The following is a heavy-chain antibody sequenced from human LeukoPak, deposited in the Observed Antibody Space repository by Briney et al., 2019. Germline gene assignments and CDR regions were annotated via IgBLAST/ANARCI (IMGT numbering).Heavy chain of an antibody. J-gene: IGHJ4*02. CDR1: GGSISSPTSY. V-gene: IGHV4-39*01. CDR3: VRRNYYFDY. CDR2: VYYTGGT. Sequence: SETLSPTCTVSGGSISSPTSYWGWIRQSPGKGLEWIASVYYTGGTYFNPSFKSRVAISIDTSKNQFSLKLNSVTAADTAVYYCVRRNYYFDYWGQGTLVTVSS.